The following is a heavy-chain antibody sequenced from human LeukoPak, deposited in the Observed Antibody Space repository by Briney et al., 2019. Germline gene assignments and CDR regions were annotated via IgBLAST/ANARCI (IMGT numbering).Heavy chain of an antibody. CDR1: GYTFTTYW. D-gene: IGHD4-17*01. Sequence: GESLEISCNCSGYTFTTYWICWVREMHAKRLGWRRIIYPSDSDTRYSPSFQGQVTISADKSISTAYLQWSSLKASETAMYYCARQMRGTVTSPFDSWGQGTLVTVSS. CDR2: IYPSDSDT. V-gene: IGHV5-51*01. J-gene: IGHJ4*02. CDR3: ARQMRGTVTSPFDS.